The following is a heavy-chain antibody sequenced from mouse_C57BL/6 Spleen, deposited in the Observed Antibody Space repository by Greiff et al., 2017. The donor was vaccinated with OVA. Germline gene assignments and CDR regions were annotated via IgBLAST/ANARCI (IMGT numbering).Heavy chain of an antibody. J-gene: IGHJ2*01. CDR2: ISDGGSYT. Sequence: EVHLVESGGGLVKPGGSLKLSCAASGFTFSSYAMSWVRQTPEKRLEWVATISDGGSYTYYPDNVKGRFTISRDNAKNNLYLQMSHLKSEDTAMYYCTTIYDGLDYWGQGTTLTVSS. V-gene: IGHV5-4*01. CDR3: TTIYDGLDY. CDR1: GFTFSSYA. D-gene: IGHD2-3*01.